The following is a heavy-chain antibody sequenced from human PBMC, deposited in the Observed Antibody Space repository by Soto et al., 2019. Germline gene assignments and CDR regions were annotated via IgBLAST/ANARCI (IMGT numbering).Heavy chain of an antibody. Sequence: SVKVSCKASGFTFTSSAVQWVRQARGQRLEWLGWIVVGSGNTNYAQKFQERVTITRDMSTSTAYMELSSLRSEDTAVYYSAASITGTLIDYWGQGTLVTVSS. CDR1: GFTFTSSA. CDR2: IVVGSGNT. V-gene: IGHV1-58*01. J-gene: IGHJ4*02. D-gene: IGHD1-20*01. CDR3: AASITGTLIDY.